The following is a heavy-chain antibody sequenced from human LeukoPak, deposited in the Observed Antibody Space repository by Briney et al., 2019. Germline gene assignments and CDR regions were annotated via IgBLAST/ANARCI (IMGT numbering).Heavy chain of an antibody. CDR3: ARHDILGSSAWIDAFDV. J-gene: IGHJ3*01. D-gene: IGHD3-9*01. V-gene: IGHV4-38-2*01. Sequence: SETLSLTCVVSGYSISSGYYWGWIRQPPGKGRVWIGNVYRSGSTYYNPSLKSRVTISLDTSKNEYSLRLSSVAAADTAVYYCARHDILGSSAWIDAFDVWGQGTMVTVS. CDR2: VYRSGST. CDR1: GYSISSGYY.